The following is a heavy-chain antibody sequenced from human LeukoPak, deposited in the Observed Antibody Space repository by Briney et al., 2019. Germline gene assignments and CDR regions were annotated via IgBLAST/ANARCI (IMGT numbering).Heavy chain of an antibody. CDR2: IYTGETT. V-gene: IGHV3-66*01. Sequence: PGGSLRLSCAAFGFTVSSKYMSWVRQAPGKRLEWVSVIYTGETTYYADSVKGRFTISRDNSKNTLYLQMDGLRVEDTAVYYCAKVGAVAAVENWGQGTLVTVSS. CDR3: AKVGAVAAVEN. J-gene: IGHJ4*02. CDR1: GFTVSSKY. D-gene: IGHD6-19*01.